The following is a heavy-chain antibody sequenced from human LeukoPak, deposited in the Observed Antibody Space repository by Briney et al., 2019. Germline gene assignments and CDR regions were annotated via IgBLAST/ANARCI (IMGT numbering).Heavy chain of an antibody. D-gene: IGHD6-13*01. CDR1: GYTFTSYD. J-gene: IGHJ4*02. V-gene: IGHV1-8*01. Sequence: ASVKVSCKASGYTFTSYDINWVRQATGQGLEWMGWMNPNSGNTGYAQKFQGRVTMTRNTSISTAYMELSRLRSDDTAVYYCARVDPPSYSSSLLPDYWGQGTLVTVSS. CDR3: ARVDPPSYSSSLLPDY. CDR2: MNPNSGNT.